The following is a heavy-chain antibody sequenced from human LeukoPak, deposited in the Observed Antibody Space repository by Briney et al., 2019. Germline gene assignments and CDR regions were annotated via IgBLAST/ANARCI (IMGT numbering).Heavy chain of an antibody. D-gene: IGHD6-19*01. CDR1: GGSISSSNW. V-gene: IGHV4-4*02. J-gene: IGHJ4*02. Sequence: SGTLSLTCAVSGGSISSSNWWSWIRQPPGKGLEWIGEINHSGSTNYNPSLKSRVTISVDTSKNQFSLKLSSVTAADTAMYYCARESTTVAGTFDYWGQGTLVTVSS. CDR3: ARESTTVAGTFDY. CDR2: INHSGST.